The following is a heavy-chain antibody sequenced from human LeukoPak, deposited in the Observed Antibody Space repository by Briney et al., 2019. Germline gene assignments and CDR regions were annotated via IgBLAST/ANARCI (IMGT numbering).Heavy chain of an antibody. CDR3: AKDLSLSRLNDAVDY. Sequence: GGSLRLSCAASGFTFSSYAMSWVRQAPGKGLEWVSAISGSGGSTYYADSVKGRFTISRDNSKNTLYLQMNSLRAEDTAVYYCAKDLSLSRLNDAVDYWAREPWSPSPQ. J-gene: IGHJ4*02. CDR1: GFTFSSYA. V-gene: IGHV3-23*01. D-gene: IGHD1-1*01. CDR2: ISGSGGST.